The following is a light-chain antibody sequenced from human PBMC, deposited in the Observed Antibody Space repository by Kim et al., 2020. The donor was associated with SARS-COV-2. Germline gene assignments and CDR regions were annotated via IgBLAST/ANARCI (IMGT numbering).Light chain of an antibody. CDR3: QQTDSFPWT. V-gene: IGKV1-12*01. CDR2: DAS. Sequence: ASVGDRVTLTCRASQGISDWLAWYQQKPGKAPKLLIYDASSLQSGVPSRFSGSGSGTDFTLTISSLQPEDFATYYCQQTDSFPWTFGQGTKVDIK. CDR1: QGISDW. J-gene: IGKJ1*01.